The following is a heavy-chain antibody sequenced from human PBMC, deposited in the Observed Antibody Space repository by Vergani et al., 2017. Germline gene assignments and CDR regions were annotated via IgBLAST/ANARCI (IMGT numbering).Heavy chain of an antibody. V-gene: IGHV4-59*12. CDR2: IYYSGST. Sequence: QVQLQESGPGLVKPSETLSLTCTVSGGSISNYYWSWIRQPPGKGLEWIGYIYYSGSTYYNPSLKSRVTISVDTSKNQFSLKLSSVTAADTAVYYCARSNDYGDPYYYYYYMDVWGKGTTVTVSS. J-gene: IGHJ6*03. D-gene: IGHD4-17*01. CDR1: GGSISNYY. CDR3: ARSNDYGDPYYYYYYMDV.